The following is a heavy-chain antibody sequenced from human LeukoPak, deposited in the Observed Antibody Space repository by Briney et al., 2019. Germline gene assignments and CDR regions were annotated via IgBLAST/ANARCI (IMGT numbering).Heavy chain of an antibody. CDR1: GGSISSYY. Sequence: SETLSLTCTVSGGSISSYYWSSIRQPPGKGLEWIEYIYYSGSTNYNPSLKSRVTISVDTSKNQFSLKLSSVTAADTAVYYCARTDYSDWFDPWGQGTLVTVSS. D-gene: IGHD4-11*01. CDR2: IYYSGST. CDR3: ARTDYSDWFDP. V-gene: IGHV4-59*01. J-gene: IGHJ5*02.